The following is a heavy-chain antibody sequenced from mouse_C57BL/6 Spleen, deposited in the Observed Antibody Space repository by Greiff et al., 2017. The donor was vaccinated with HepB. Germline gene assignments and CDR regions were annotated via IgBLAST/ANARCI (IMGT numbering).Heavy chain of an antibody. J-gene: IGHJ2*01. CDR2: IDPETGGT. V-gene: IGHV1-15*01. Sequence: VQLQQSGAELVRPGASVTLSCKASGYTFTDYEMHWVKQTPVHGLEWIGAIDPETGGTADNQKFKGKAILTADKSSSTAYMELRSLTSEDSAVYYCTRACDYWGQGTTLTVSS. CDR1: GYTFTDYE. CDR3: TRACDY.